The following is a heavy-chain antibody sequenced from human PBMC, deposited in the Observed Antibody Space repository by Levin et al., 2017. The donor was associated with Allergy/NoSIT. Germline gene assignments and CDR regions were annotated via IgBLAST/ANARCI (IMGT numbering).Heavy chain of an antibody. V-gene: IGHV4-59*01. CDR3: ARDYSIIAASGTHYVYGMDG. CDR1: GGSISSYY. CDR2: IYYSGST. J-gene: IGHJ6*02. Sequence: GSLRLSCTVSGGSISSYYWSWIRQPPGKGLEWIGYIYYSGSTNYNPSLKSRVTISVDTSKNQFSLKLSSVTAADTAVYYCARDYSIIAASGTHYVYGMDGWGQGTTVTVSS. D-gene: IGHD6-13*01.